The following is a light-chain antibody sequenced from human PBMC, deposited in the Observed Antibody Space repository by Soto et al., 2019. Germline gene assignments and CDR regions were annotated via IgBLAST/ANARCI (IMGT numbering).Light chain of an antibody. CDR2: AAS. CDR3: QQYYSDPWT. J-gene: IGKJ1*01. V-gene: IGKV1-8*01. CDR1: RVISSY. Sequence: AIRMTQSPSSFSASTGDSVTITCRARRVISSYVAWYQQKPGKAPKLLIYAASTLQSGVPSRFSGSGAGTDFTLTISCLHSEDFATYYCQQYYSDPWTFGPGTKVDIK.